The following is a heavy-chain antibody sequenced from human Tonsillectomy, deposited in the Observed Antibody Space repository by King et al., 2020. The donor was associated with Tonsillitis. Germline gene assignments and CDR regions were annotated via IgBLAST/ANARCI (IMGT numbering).Heavy chain of an antibody. CDR1: GYTFTSYG. V-gene: IGHV1-18*04. Sequence: VQLVESGAEVKKPGASVKVSCKASGYTFTSYGISWVRQAPGQGLEWMGWISAYNGNTNYAQKLQGRVTMPTDTSTSTAYMELRSLRSDDPAVYYCARLKGRYCSSTSCYAQYYYYYGMDVWGQGTTVTVSS. J-gene: IGHJ6*02. CDR2: ISAYNGNT. CDR3: ARLKGRYCSSTSCYAQYYYYYGMDV. D-gene: IGHD2-2*01.